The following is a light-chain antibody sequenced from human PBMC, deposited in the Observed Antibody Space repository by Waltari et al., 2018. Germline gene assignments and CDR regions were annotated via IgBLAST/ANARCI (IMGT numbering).Light chain of an antibody. Sequence: ITSKESQNIRNRLIWYQQKPGRAPKVLIYEVSNLQSGVPSRFSGTGSGTDFTLTISSPQPEDSATYYCQQSSHIPYTFGQGTKLEIK. CDR1: QNIRNR. J-gene: IGKJ2*01. V-gene: IGKV1-39*01. CDR3: QQSSHIPYT. CDR2: EVS.